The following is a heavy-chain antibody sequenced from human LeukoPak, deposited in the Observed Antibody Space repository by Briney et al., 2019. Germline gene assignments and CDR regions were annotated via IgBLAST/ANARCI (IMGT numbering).Heavy chain of an antibody. J-gene: IGHJ2*01. V-gene: IGHV4-39*07. CDR1: GGSISSSSYY. CDR3: ARVAYCGGDCYSPYWYFDH. D-gene: IGHD2-21*02. CDR2: IYYSGST. Sequence: PSETLSLTCTVSGGSISSSSYYWGWIRQPPGKGLEWIGSIYYSGSTYYNPSLKSRVTISVDTSKNQFSLKLSSVTAADTAVYYCARVAYCGGDCYSPYWYFDHWGRGTLVTVSS.